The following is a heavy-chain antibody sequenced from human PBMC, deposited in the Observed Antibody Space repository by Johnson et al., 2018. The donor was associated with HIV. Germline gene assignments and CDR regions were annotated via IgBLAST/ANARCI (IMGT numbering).Heavy chain of an antibody. CDR3: AREGRTGPDTFDI. CDR1: GFTFSNYG. V-gene: IGHV3-30*03. J-gene: IGHJ3*02. Sequence: HVQLVESGGGVVQPGRSLRLSCAASGFTFSNYGMAWVRQAPGKGLEWVAVISFAGMKKHYADSVRGRFTISRDNSKGTLYLQMNGLRAEDTAVYSCAREGRTGPDTFDIWGQGTMLTVSS. CDR2: ISFAGMKK.